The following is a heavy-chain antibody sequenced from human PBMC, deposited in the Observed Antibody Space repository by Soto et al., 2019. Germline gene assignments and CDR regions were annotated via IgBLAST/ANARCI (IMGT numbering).Heavy chain of an antibody. D-gene: IGHD4-17*01. Sequence: QVQLQESGPGLVKPSETLSLTCSVSGGSISSYYWTWIRQPPGKGLEWISYTHNSGSTNYNPSLKSRVTISVDTSKNQFSLKLSSVTAADKAVYYCARLVYGGNSLGVFDIWGQGTLVTVSS. J-gene: IGHJ3*02. CDR2: THNSGST. CDR1: GGSISSYY. V-gene: IGHV4-59*01. CDR3: ARLVYGGNSLGVFDI.